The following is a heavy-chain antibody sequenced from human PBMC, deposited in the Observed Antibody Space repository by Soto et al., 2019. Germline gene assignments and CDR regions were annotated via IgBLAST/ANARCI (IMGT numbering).Heavy chain of an antibody. CDR2: IYYSGST. J-gene: IGHJ4*02. Sequence: PSETLSLTCAVYGGSFSGYYWSWIRQHPGKGLEWIGYIYYSGSTYYNPSLKSRVTISVDTSKNQFSLKLSSVTAADTAVYYCARGITIFGVVIVYYDYWGQGTLVTVSS. CDR1: GGSFSGYY. V-gene: IGHV4-31*11. CDR3: ARGITIFGVVIVYYDY. D-gene: IGHD3-3*01.